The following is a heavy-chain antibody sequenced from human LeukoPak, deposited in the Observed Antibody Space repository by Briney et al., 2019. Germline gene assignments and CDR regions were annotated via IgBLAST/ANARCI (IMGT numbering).Heavy chain of an antibody. Sequence: SETLSLTCTVSGGSISTYYWNWIRQPPGKGLEWIGYVYYSGSTNYNPSLKSRVTISVDTSKNQFSLKLSSVTAADTAVYYCARIAAAGNFDYWGQGTLVTVSS. V-gene: IGHV4-59*01. J-gene: IGHJ4*02. CDR3: ARIAAAGNFDY. CDR1: GGSISTYY. CDR2: VYYSGST. D-gene: IGHD6-13*01.